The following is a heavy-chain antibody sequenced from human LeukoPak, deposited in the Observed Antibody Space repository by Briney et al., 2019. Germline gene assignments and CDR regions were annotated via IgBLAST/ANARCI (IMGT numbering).Heavy chain of an antibody. V-gene: IGHV5-51*01. D-gene: IGHD6-13*01. Sequence: GESLKISCKGSGYNFTTYWIGWVRQMPGKGLQWMGIIFPGDSDTRYSPSFQGQVTISADKSISTAYLQWSSLKASDTAMYYCARRQMGIAAVGTSDFDYWGQGTLVTVSS. J-gene: IGHJ4*02. CDR3: ARRQMGIAAVGTSDFDY. CDR2: IFPGDSDT. CDR1: GYNFTTYW.